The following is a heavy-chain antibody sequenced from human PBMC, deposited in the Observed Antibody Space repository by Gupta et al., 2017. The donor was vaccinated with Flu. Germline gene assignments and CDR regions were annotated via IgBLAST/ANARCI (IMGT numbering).Heavy chain of an antibody. Sequence: DWGWIRQPPGKGLEWMGSSYYSGSTYYNPSLKRRVTISVDTSKNQFALKMSSVTAAETAVYYCARHEGERTDTATGAFDYWGQGTLVTVSS. D-gene: IGHD5-18*01. CDR3: ARHEGERTDTATGAFDY. CDR1: D. J-gene: IGHJ4*02. V-gene: IGHV4-39*01. CDR2: SYYSGST.